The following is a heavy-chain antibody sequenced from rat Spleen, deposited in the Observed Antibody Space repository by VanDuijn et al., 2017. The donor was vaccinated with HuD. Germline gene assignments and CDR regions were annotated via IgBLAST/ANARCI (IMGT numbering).Heavy chain of an antibody. CDR2: IDSAGST. CDR3: ARAYYDGSYYDY. J-gene: IGHJ2*01. Sequence: EVQLQESGPGLVKPSQSLSLTCSVTGCSISSSYRWNWIRKFPRNKLEWMGYIDSAGSTNYNPSLKSRISITRDTSKKQLFLQVNSVTTEDTATYYCARAYYDGSYYDYWGQGVMVTVSS. CDR1: GCSISSSYR. V-gene: IGHV3-3*01. D-gene: IGHD1-12*02.